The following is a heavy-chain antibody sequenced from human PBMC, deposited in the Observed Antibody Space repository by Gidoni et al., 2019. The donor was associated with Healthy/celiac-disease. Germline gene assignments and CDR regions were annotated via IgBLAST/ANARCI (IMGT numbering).Heavy chain of an antibody. CDR1: GFTFSSYA. D-gene: IGHD6-13*01. CDR2: ISGSGGST. V-gene: IGHV3-23*01. Sequence: EVQLLESGGGLVQPGGSLRLSCAASGFTFSSYAMSWVRQAPGKGREWVSAISGSGGSTYYADSVKGRFTISRDNSKNTLYLQMNSLRAEDTAVYYCAKREKGGIAAAGPPPGPAFDYWGQGTLVTVSS. J-gene: IGHJ4*02. CDR3: AKREKGGIAAAGPPPGPAFDY.